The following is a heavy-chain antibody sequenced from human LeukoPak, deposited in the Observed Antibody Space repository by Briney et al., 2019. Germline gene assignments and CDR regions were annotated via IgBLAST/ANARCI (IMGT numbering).Heavy chain of an antibody. J-gene: IGHJ5*02. D-gene: IGHD6-6*01. CDR2: IYYSGST. Sequence: SETLFLTCTVSGGSVSGYYWSWIPQPPGKGLEWLGHIYYSGSTNYNPSLKSRVTISVDTSENQFSLKLTSVTAADTAVYYCARDREYSSSGLGWFDPWGHGILVTVSS. CDR1: GGSVSGYY. CDR3: ARDREYSSSGLGWFDP. V-gene: IGHV4-59*02.